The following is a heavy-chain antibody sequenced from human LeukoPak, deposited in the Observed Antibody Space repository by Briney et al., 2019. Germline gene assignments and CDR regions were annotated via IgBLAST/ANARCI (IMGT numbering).Heavy chain of an antibody. D-gene: IGHD2-15*01. CDR1: GFTFSSYA. V-gene: IGHV3-9*01. J-gene: IGHJ3*02. Sequence: QSGGSLRLSCAASGFTFSSYALNWVRQAPGKGLEWVSGISWNSGSIGYADSVKGRFTISRDNAKNSLYLQMNSLRAEDTALYYCAKAARRLQDDDAFDIWGQGTMVTVSS. CDR2: ISWNSGSI. CDR3: AKAARRLQDDDAFDI.